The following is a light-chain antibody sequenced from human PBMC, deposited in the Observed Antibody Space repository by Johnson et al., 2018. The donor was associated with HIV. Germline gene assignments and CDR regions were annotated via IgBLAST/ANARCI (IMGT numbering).Light chain of an antibody. CDR2: DNN. CDR1: SSNIGNND. Sequence: QSMLTQSPSVSAAPGQKVTISCSGSSSNIGNNDVSWYQQLPGTAPKLLIYDNNKRPSGTPDRFSGSKSGTSATLGITGLQTGDEADYYCGTWDNSLNPAYVFGTGTKVTVL. V-gene: IGLV1-51*01. CDR3: GTWDNSLNPAYV. J-gene: IGLJ1*01.